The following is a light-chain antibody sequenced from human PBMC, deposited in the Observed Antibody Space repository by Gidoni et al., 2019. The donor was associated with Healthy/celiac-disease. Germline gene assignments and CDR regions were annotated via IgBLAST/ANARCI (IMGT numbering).Light chain of an antibody. V-gene: IGKV3-15*01. CDR2: GAS. CDR1: QSVSSN. CDR3: QKYNNWPIT. J-gene: IGKJ5*01. Sequence: IVMTQSPATLSVSPGERATLSCRASQSVSSNLAWYHQKPGQAPRLLIYGASTRATGIPARFSGSGSGTEFTLTISSLQSEDFAVYYCQKYNNWPITFGQGTRLEIK.